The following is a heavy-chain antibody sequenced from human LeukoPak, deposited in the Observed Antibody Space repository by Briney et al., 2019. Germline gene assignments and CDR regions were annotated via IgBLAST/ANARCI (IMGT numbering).Heavy chain of an antibody. Sequence: GGSLRLSCAASGFTFSNYAMSWVRQAPGKGLEWVSAISGSGGSTYYADSVKGRFTISRDNSKNTLYLQMNSLRAEDTAVYYCARQGYWNWFDPWGQGTLVTVSS. CDR3: ARQGYWNWFDP. V-gene: IGHV3-23*01. CDR1: GFTFSNYA. D-gene: IGHD2-15*01. CDR2: ISGSGGST. J-gene: IGHJ5*02.